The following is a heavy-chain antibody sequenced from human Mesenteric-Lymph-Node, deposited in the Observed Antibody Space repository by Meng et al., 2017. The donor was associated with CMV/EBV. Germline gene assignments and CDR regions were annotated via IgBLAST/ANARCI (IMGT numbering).Heavy chain of an antibody. J-gene: IGHJ4*02. Sequence: GESLKISCAVSGLTFKNYDMQWVRQTTGKGLEWVSPLGAAGDAFSPGSVKGRFTISRDNSKNTLYLQMNSLRGEDTAVYYCAKGYEPTGWGQGTLVTVSS. CDR3: AKGYEPTG. CDR1: GLTFKNYD. CDR2: LGAAGDA. V-gene: IGHV3-13*01. D-gene: IGHD3-10*01.